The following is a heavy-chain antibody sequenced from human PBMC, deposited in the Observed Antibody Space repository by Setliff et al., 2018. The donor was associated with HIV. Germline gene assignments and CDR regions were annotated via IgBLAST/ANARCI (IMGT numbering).Heavy chain of an antibody. Sequence: SETLSLTCAVSGYSISSGYSWGWIRQPPGKGLEWIGTIYHSGSTYYNPSLKSRVTISVDTSKTQFSLKLSSVTAADAAVYYCAGVSSTYWYSIFRNYYYHMDVWGKGTTVTVSS. CDR2: IYHSGST. CDR1: GYSISSGYS. CDR3: AGVSSTYWYSIFRNYYYHMDV. J-gene: IGHJ6*03. V-gene: IGHV4-38-2*01. D-gene: IGHD2-8*02.